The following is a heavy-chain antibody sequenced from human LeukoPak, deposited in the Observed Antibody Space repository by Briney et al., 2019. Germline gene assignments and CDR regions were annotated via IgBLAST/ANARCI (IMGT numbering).Heavy chain of an antibody. CDR3: ARVMWLAYFDY. V-gene: IGHV4-59*01. CDR2: IYYSGST. CDR1: GGSISSYY. Sequence: SETLSLTCTVSGGSISSYYWSWIRQPPGKGLEWIGYIYYSGSTNYNPSLKSRVTISVDTSKNQFSLKLSSVTAADTAVYYCARVMWLAYFDYWGQGTLVTVSS. D-gene: IGHD6-19*01. J-gene: IGHJ4*02.